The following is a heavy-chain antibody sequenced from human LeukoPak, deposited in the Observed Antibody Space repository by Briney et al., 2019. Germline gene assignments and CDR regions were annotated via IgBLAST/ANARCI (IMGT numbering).Heavy chain of an antibody. D-gene: IGHD6-19*01. Sequence: SETLSLTCTVSGGSISRSSYYWSWIRQPPGKGLEWIGYIYYSGSTNYNPSLKSRVTISVDTSKNQFSLKLSSVTAADTAVYYCARGLYSSGWKTVDYWGQGTLVTVSS. J-gene: IGHJ4*02. CDR3: ARGLYSSGWKTVDY. CDR2: IYYSGST. CDR1: GGSISRSSYY. V-gene: IGHV4-61*01.